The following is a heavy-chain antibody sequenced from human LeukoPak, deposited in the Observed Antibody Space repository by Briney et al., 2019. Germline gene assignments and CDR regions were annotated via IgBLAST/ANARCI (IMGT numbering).Heavy chain of an antibody. CDR1: GFTFSSYA. D-gene: IGHD3-3*01. Sequence: GRSLRLSCAASGFTFSSYAMLWLRQAPGKGLEWWAVISYDGSNKYYADSVKGRFTISRDNSKNTLYLQMNSLRAEDTAVYYCARPQYYDFWSGPHDAFDIWGQGTMVTVSS. CDR3: ARPQYYDFWSGPHDAFDI. J-gene: IGHJ3*02. V-gene: IGHV3-30*01. CDR2: ISYDGSNK.